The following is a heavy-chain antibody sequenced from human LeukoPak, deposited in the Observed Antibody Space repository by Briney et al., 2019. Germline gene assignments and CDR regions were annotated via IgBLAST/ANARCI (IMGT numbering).Heavy chain of an antibody. CDR1: GGSINYYY. CDR3: ATSSHQTSNWFDP. Sequence: SETLSLTCTVSGGSINYYYWTWIRQPPGKGLEWIGNIIDSGSTNYNPSLKSRVTISVDTSKNQFSLKLTSVTAADTAVYYCATSSHQTSNWFDPWGQGTLVTVSS. J-gene: IGHJ5*02. V-gene: IGHV4-59*01. CDR2: IIDSGST.